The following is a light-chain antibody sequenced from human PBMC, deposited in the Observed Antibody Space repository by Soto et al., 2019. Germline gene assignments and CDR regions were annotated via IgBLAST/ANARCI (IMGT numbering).Light chain of an antibody. CDR3: SSCTSISTLV. V-gene: IGLV2-14*01. CDR2: EVN. CDR1: GTDVGGYKY. Sequence: QSALTQPASVSGSPGQSVTISCTGSGTDVGGYKYVSWYQHHPGEAPKLILYEVNNRPSGVSNRFSGSKSGNTASLTISGVQAEDEADYYCSSCTSISTLVFGGGTKLTVL. J-gene: IGLJ3*02.